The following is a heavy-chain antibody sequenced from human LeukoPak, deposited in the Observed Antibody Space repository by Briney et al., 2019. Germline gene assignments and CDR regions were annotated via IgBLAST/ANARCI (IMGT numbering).Heavy chain of an antibody. CDR1: GFSFSTSGVG. CDR3: AHRHSSDLFFDY. D-gene: IGHD3-10*01. CDR2: IYWNDEK. Sequence: SGPTLVKPTQTLTLTCTFSGFSFSTSGVGVGWIRQPPGKALEWLTLIYWNDEKRYSPSLKSRLTITKDTSKNQVVLTLTNMDPVDTATYYCAHRHSSDLFFDYWGQGSLVTVSS. J-gene: IGHJ4*02. V-gene: IGHV2-5*01.